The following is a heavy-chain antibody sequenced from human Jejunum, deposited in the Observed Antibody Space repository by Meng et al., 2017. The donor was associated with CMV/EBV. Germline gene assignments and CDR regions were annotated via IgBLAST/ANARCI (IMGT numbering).Heavy chain of an antibody. V-gene: IGHV3-11*01. CDR1: GFTFSDYY. D-gene: IGHD6-13*01. J-gene: IGHJ4*02. CDR2: ISTSGSTI. CDR3: ARRGTSSSWDY. Sequence: AASGFTFSDYYMSWIRQAPGKGLEWVSYISTSGSTIYYADSVEGRFTISRDNAKNSLYLQMNSLRAEDTAMYYCARRGTSSSWDYWGLGTLVTVSS.